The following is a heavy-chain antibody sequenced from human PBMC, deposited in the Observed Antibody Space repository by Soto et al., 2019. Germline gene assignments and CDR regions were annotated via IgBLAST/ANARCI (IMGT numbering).Heavy chain of an antibody. V-gene: IGHV1-69*01. CDR2: IIPIFGTA. CDR3: ARGTPIVGATSNLDYYYYGMDV. Sequence: SVKISCTSSGGTLSSYAISWVLQAPGHVLEWMEGIIPIFGTANYAQKFQGRVTITADESTSTAYMELSSLRSEDTAVYYCARGTPIVGATSNLDYYYYGMDVWGQGTTVTVSS. CDR1: GGTLSSYA. J-gene: IGHJ6*02. D-gene: IGHD1-26*01.